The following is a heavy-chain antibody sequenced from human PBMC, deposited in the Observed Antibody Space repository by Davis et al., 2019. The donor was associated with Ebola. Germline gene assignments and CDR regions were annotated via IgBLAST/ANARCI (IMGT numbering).Heavy chain of an antibody. D-gene: IGHD3-22*01. CDR1: GYRFTSYY. V-gene: IGHV1-46*01. CDR3: AREGGRYYDSSGYVFDI. Sequence: ASVTVSCKASGYRFTSYYMHWVRQAPGQGLEWMGIINPITGGTSYAQNFQARVNMTRDTSTSTVYMELSSLRSEDTAMYYCAREGGRYYDSSGYVFDIWGQGTMVKVSS. J-gene: IGHJ3*02. CDR2: INPITGGT.